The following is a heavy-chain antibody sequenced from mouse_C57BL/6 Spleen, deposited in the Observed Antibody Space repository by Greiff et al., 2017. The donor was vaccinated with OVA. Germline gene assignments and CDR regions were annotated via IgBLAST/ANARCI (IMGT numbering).Heavy chain of an antibody. CDR1: GYSFTGYY. CDR3: ARGDTTVVVFDY. Sequence: EVKLVESGPELVKPGASVKISCKASGYSFTGYYMNWVKQSPEKSLEWIGEITPSTGGTTYNQKFKAKATLTVDKSSSTAYMQLKSLTSEDSAVYYCARGDTTVVVFDYWGQGTTLTVSS. J-gene: IGHJ2*01. V-gene: IGHV1-42*01. CDR2: ITPSTGGT. D-gene: IGHD1-1*01.